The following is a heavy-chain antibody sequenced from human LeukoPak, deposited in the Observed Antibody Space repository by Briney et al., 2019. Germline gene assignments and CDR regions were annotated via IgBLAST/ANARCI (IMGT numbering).Heavy chain of an antibody. CDR1: GYAFTGYY. CDR3: VRGSLVRGGLNEPYVY. Sequence: ASVKVSCKASGYAFTGYYLHWVRQAPGQGLEGMGWINPNSGGTNYAQKFQGGATMTKDTAISTVYMELSRLRSDDTAVYYCVRGSLVRGGLNEPYVYWGQGTLVTVSS. CDR2: INPNSGGT. D-gene: IGHD2-15*01. J-gene: IGHJ4*02. V-gene: IGHV1-2*02.